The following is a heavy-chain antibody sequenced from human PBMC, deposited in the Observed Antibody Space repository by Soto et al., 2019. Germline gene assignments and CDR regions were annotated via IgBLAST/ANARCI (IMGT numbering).Heavy chain of an antibody. Sequence: ASVKVSCKASGYTFTSYAMHWVRQAPGQRLEWMGWINAGNGNTKYSQKLQGRVTITRDTSAGTAYMELSSLRSEDTAVYYCARLSFFSSSWYAHYYYYGMDVWGQGTTVTVSS. V-gene: IGHV1-3*01. CDR1: GYTFTSYA. CDR3: ARLSFFSSSWYAHYYYYGMDV. J-gene: IGHJ6*02. D-gene: IGHD6-13*01. CDR2: INAGNGNT.